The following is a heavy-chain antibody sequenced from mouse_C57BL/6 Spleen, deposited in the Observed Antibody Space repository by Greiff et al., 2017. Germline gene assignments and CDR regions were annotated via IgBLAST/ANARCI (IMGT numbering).Heavy chain of an antibody. CDR1: GYTFTSYW. CDR2: IYPGSGST. V-gene: IGHV1-55*01. J-gene: IGHJ3*01. Sequence: VQLQQPGAELVKPGASVTMSCKASGYTFTSYWITWVKQRPGQGLEWIGDIYPGSGSTNYNEKFKSKATLTVDTSSSTAYMQLSSLTSEDSAVYYCARGNTAQGPGAYWGQGTLVTVSA. D-gene: IGHD3-2*02. CDR3: ARGNTAQGPGAY.